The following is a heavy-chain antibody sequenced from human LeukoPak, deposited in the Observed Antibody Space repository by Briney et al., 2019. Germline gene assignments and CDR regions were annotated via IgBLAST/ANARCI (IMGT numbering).Heavy chain of an antibody. CDR1: GFTFSDYY. V-gene: IGHV3-11*04. J-gene: IGHJ4*02. D-gene: IGHD3-22*01. Sequence: PGGSLRLSCAASGFTFSDYYMSWIRQAPGKGLEWVSYISSSGSTLYYADSVKGRFTISRDNAKNSLYLQMNSLRAEDTAVYYCARESPYYDSSGSDYWGQGTLVTVSS. CDR3: ARESPYYDSSGSDY. CDR2: ISSSGSTL.